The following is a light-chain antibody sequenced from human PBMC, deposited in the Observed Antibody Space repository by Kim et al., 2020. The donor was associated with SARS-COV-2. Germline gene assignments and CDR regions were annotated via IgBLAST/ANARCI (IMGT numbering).Light chain of an antibody. CDR1: SSDVGGYNY. J-gene: IGLJ2*01. V-gene: IGLV2-8*01. CDR3: SSYGGSNNLV. Sequence: GQSVAISCTGTSSDVGGYNYVSWYQQHPGKAPKRMIYEVSKRPSGGPDRFSGSKSGNTASLTVSGLQAEDEADYYCSSYGGSNNLVFGGGTRLTVL. CDR2: EVS.